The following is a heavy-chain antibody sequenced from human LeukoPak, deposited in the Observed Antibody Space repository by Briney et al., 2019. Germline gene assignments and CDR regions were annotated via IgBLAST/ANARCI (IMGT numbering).Heavy chain of an antibody. CDR1: GFTFSSYA. CDR3: ARDLPSSSSSTTVGFDY. D-gene: IGHD6-6*01. J-gene: IGHJ4*02. Sequence: PGGSLRLSCAASGFTFSSYAMHWVRQAPGKGLEWVAVISYDGSNKYYADSVKGRFTISRDNSKNSLYLQMNSLRAEDTAVYYCARDLPSSSSSTTVGFDYWGQGTLVTVSS. V-gene: IGHV3-30-3*01. CDR2: ISYDGSNK.